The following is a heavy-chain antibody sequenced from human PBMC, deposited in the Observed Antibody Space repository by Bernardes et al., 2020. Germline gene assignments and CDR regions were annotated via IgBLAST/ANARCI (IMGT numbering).Heavy chain of an antibody. J-gene: IGHJ2*01. Sequence: SETLSLTCAVHGESLSSSGYYWSWIRQPPGKEPEWIGEINYTGKTNYNPSLKSRVAVSLDTAGNQFSLTRNSVTAADTAVYYCARGPGSSWYFDIWGLGTLVTVSS. CDR1: GESLSSSGYY. CDR2: INYTGKT. V-gene: IGHV4-34*01. CDR3: ARGPGSSWYFDI. D-gene: IGHD2-15*01.